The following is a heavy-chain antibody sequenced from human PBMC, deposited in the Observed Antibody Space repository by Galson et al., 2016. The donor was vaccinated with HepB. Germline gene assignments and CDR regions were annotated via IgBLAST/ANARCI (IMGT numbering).Heavy chain of an antibody. Sequence: SLRLSCAASGFTFTSYWMSWVRQAPGKGLEWVANIQQDGSENYFADSVKGRFTISRDNSDDSVFLQMNNVSAEDTAVYFCARDPFYYGSGTSFVNWYFDLWGRGTLVVVSS. CDR2: IQQDGSEN. CDR1: GFTFTSYW. D-gene: IGHD3-10*01. CDR3: ARDPFYYGSGTSFVNWYFDL. J-gene: IGHJ2*01. V-gene: IGHV3-7*01.